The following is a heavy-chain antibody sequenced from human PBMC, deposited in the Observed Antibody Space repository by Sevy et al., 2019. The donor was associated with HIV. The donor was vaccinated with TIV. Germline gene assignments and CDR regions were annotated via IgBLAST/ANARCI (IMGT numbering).Heavy chain of an antibody. CDR1: GGSISSGYYY. J-gene: IGHJ4*02. CDR2: IYYSGST. D-gene: IGHD1-26*01. CDR3: ARHIGFSGKYYGF. Sequence: SETLSLTCTVSGGSISSGYYYWSWIRQHPGKGLEWIGYIYYSGSTYYNPSLKSRVTISVDTSKNQFSLKLSSVTPADTAVYYCARHIGFSGKYYGFWGQGTLVTVSS. V-gene: IGHV4-31*03.